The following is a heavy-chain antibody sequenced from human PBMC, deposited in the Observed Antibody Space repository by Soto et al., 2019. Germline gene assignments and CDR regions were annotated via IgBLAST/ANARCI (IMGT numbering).Heavy chain of an antibody. CDR3: ARAVLLTANAFVP. Sequence: QVQLQQSGPGLVKTSQTLSLTCTISGDSVSSDSSAWNWVRQSPSRGLEWLGRTYYRSKWYNDYAVSVESRITRDPDTSKNQFSLQLNSMTPDDTAIYYCARAVLLTANAFVPWGQGTVVTVSS. V-gene: IGHV6-1*01. D-gene: IGHD6-25*01. J-gene: IGHJ3*01. CDR1: GDSVSSDSSA. CDR2: TYYRSKWYN.